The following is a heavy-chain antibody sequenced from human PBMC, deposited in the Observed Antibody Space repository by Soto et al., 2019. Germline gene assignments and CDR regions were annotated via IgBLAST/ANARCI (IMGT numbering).Heavy chain of an antibody. D-gene: IGHD3-22*01. J-gene: IGHJ4*02. CDR1: GYTFTSYA. V-gene: IGHV1-3*01. Sequence: GASVKVSCEASGYTFTSYAMHWVRQAPGQRLEWMGWINAGNGNTKYSQKFQGRVTITRDTSASTAYMELSSLRSEDTAVYYCARSIVVVTSFDYWGQGTLVTVSS. CDR2: INAGNGNT. CDR3: ARSIVVVTSFDY.